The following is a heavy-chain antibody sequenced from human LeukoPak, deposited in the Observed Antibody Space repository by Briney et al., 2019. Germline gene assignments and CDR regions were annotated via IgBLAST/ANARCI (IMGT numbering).Heavy chain of an antibody. V-gene: IGHV4-61*02. D-gene: IGHD3-10*01. CDR1: GGSISSGSYY. Sequence: PSETLSLTCTVSGGSISSGSYYWNWIRQPAGKALEWIGRIYTSGSTNYNPSLKSRVTISVDTSKNQFSLKMGSVTAADTAVYYCATSTGGSGSYSQRGGYFQHWGQGTLVTVSS. CDR3: ATSTGGSGSYSQRGGYFQH. CDR2: IYTSGST. J-gene: IGHJ1*01.